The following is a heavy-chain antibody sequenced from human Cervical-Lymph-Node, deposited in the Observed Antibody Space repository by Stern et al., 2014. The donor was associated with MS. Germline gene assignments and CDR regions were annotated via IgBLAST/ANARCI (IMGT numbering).Heavy chain of an antibody. CDR3: VRRRDSAGYDTFDL. CDR2: IYPADSDT. Sequence: EVQLVESGAEVKKPGESLKISCRTSGYTFRNFWIGWVRQMPGKGLEWMGVIYPADSDTTYSPSFQGQVTISADESISTAYLQWRSLKASDTAMYYCVRRRDSAGYDTFDLWGQGTMIIVSS. V-gene: IGHV5-51*01. CDR1: GYTFRNFW. J-gene: IGHJ3*01. D-gene: IGHD3-22*01.